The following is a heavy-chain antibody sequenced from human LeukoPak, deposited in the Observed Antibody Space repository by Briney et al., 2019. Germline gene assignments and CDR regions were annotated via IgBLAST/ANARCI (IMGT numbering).Heavy chain of an antibody. J-gene: IGHJ3*02. CDR2: TYYTGST. V-gene: IGHV4-59*08. D-gene: IGHD3-3*01. Sequence: SETLSLTCTVSGGSISTYYWSWIRQPPGKGLEWIGYTYYTGSTNYNPSLKSRVTISVDTSKNQFSLKLRSVTAADTAVYYCARAGVGRGDDAFDIWGQGTMVTVSS. CDR1: GGSISTYY. CDR3: ARAGVGRGDDAFDI.